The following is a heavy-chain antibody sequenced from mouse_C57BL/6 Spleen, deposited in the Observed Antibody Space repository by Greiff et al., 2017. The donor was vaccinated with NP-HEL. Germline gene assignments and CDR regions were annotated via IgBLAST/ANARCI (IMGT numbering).Heavy chain of an antibody. CDR3: ARYYYGSRGYFDY. CDR2: IRNKANGYTS. J-gene: IGHJ2*01. D-gene: IGHD1-1*01. V-gene: IGHV7-3*01. CDR1: GFTFTDYY. Sequence: EVQGVESGGGLVQPGGSLSLSCAASGFTFTDYYMSWVRQPPGKALEWLGSIRNKANGYTSEYSASVKGRFTISRDNSQGLLYLHMNALRATDSATYYCARYYYGSRGYFDYWGQGTTLTVSS.